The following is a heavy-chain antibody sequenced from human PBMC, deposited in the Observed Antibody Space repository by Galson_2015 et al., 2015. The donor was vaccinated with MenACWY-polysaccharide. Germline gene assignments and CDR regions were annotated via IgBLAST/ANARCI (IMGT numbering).Heavy chain of an antibody. V-gene: IGHV4-34*01. D-gene: IGHD1-26*01. Sequence: ETLSLTCAVYGGSFSGYYWSWIRQPPGKGLEWIGEINHSGSTSCNPSLKSRVTISVDTSKNQFSLILRSVTAADTAVYYCARGVGARSRFGLWGQGTLVTVSS. CDR1: GGSFSGYY. CDR2: INHSGST. CDR3: ARGVGARSRFGL. J-gene: IGHJ5*02.